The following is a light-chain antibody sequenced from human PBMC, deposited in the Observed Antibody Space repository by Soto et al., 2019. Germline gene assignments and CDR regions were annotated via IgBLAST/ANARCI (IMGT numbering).Light chain of an antibody. Sequence: EIVMTQSPATLSVSPGERATLSCRASESVRSDLGWDQQKPGQAPRLLIYGSSTRATGIPSRFSGSGSGTEFTLTISSLQSEDFALYYCQQYNKWPPGTFGQGTKVEVK. J-gene: IGKJ1*01. CDR3: QQYNKWPPGT. CDR2: GSS. V-gene: IGKV3-15*01. CDR1: ESVRSD.